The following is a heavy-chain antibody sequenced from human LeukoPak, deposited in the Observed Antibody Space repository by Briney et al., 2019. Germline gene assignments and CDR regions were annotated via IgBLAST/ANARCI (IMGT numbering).Heavy chain of an antibody. V-gene: IGHV3-23*01. D-gene: IGHD6-13*01. CDR3: AKDPSIAAAGTLYFDY. J-gene: IGHJ4*02. Sequence: GGSLRLSCAASGFTFSSYGMSWVRQAPGKGLEWASAISGSGGSTYYADSVKGRFTISRDNSKNTLYLQMNSLRAEDTAVYYCAKDPSIAAAGTLYFDYWGQGTLVTVSS. CDR2: ISGSGGST. CDR1: GFTFSSYG.